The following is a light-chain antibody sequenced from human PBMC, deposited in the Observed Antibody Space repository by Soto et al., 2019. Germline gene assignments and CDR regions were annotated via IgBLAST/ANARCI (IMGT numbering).Light chain of an antibody. J-gene: IGLJ1*01. Sequence: QLVLTQSPSASSALGASVKLNCTMSSGHSSYAIAWHQQQPEKGPRYLMNLNSDGSHTKGDGIPDRFSGSSSGAERYITISSLQSEDEADYYCQTWGPGFYVFGTGTQLTVL. CDR1: SGHSSYA. CDR3: QTWGPGFYV. CDR2: LNSDGSH. V-gene: IGLV4-69*01.